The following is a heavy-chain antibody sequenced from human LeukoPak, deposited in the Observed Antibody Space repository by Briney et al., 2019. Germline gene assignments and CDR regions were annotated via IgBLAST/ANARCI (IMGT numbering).Heavy chain of an antibody. D-gene: IGHD3-22*01. V-gene: IGHV3-30-3*01. Sequence: GRSLRLSCAASGFTFSSYATHWVRQAPGKGLEWVAVISYDGSNKYYADSVKGRFTISRDNSKNTLYLQMNSLRAEDTAVYYCARDSEVVTYYYYYGMDVWGQGTTVTVSS. CDR1: GFTFSSYA. J-gene: IGHJ6*02. CDR2: ISYDGSNK. CDR3: ARDSEVVTYYYYYGMDV.